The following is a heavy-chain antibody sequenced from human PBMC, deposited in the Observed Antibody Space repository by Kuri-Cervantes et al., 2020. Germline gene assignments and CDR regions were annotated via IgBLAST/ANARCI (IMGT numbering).Heavy chain of an antibody. CDR1: GGSISSYY. CDR3: ARSAHMGLKI. V-gene: IGHV4-59*12. CDR2: VDHRGGT. D-gene: IGHD2-21*01. Sequence: SETLSLTCTVSGGSISSYYWNWIRQPPGKGLGWIGRVDHRGGTNYNPSLRSRVTISIDKSKNHFSLSLSYVTAADTATYYCARSAHMGLKIWGQGTLVTVSS. J-gene: IGHJ4*03.